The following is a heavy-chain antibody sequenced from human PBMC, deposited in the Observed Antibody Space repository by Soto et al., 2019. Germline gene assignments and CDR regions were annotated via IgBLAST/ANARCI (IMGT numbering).Heavy chain of an antibody. J-gene: IGHJ6*02. V-gene: IGHV3-30-3*01. D-gene: IGHD1-7*01. CDR1: GFTFSSYA. CDR2: ISDGGSSK. Sequence: GGSLRLSCAASGFTFSSYAMHWVRQAPGKGLEWVAVISDGGSSKYYADSVKGRFTISRDNSENTLYLQMNSLRAEDTAVYYCAKDSWTYVLYYYYGMDVWGQGTTVTVSS. CDR3: AKDSWTYVLYYYYGMDV.